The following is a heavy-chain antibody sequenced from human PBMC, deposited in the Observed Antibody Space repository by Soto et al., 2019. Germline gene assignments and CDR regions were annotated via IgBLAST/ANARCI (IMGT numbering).Heavy chain of an antibody. D-gene: IGHD1-26*01. CDR2: IIPLFGTP. Sequence: SVKVSCKASGGTFSNYASNWVRQAPGQGLEWMGGIIPLFGTPNYSQKFQGRGTFTAHKSTSTAYMELRSLRSDDTAAYYCARGWETVGTTTPFAYWGQGTLVTVSS. CDR1: GGTFSNYA. V-gene: IGHV1-69*06. J-gene: IGHJ4*01. CDR3: ARGWETVGTTTPFAY.